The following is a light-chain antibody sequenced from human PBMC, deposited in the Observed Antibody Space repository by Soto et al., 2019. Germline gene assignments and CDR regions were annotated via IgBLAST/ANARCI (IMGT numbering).Light chain of an antibody. V-gene: IGKV3-20*01. Sequence: VLTQSRGTLSLSPGESATLSWLASQSVSSNYLVWYQQKPGQALRLLVYGASSRATGIPDRSSGSGSGTDFTLTISRLEPEDFAVYFCQQYGSSPITFGQGTRLEIK. CDR1: QSVSSNY. CDR2: GAS. J-gene: IGKJ5*01. CDR3: QQYGSSPIT.